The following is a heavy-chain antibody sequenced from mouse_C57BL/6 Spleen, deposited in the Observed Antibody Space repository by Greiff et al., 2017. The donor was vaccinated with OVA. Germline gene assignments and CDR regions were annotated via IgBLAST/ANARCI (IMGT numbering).Heavy chain of an antibody. CDR2: IYPGNSDT. D-gene: IGHD1-1*01. V-gene: IGHV1-5*01. CDR3: TRGTVVEEYYFDY. Sequence: VQLQQSGPVLARPGASVKMSCKPSGYTFTSYWMHWVKQRPGQGLEWIGAIYPGNSDTSYNQKFKGKAKLTAVTSASTAYMELSSLTNEDSAVYYCTRGTVVEEYYFDYWGQGTTLTVSS. CDR1: GYTFTSYW. J-gene: IGHJ2*01.